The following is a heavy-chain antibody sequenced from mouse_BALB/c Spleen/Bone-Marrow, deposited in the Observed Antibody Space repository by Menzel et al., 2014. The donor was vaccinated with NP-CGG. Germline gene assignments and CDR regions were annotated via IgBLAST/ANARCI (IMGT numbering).Heavy chain of an antibody. J-gene: IGHJ4*01. CDR3: SYGNFAMDY. V-gene: IGHV14-4*02. CDR1: GFNIKDYY. CDR2: IDPENGDT. D-gene: IGHD2-1*01. Sequence: EVQLQQSGAELVRSGASVKLSCTASGFNIKDYYMHWVKKRPKQGLEWIGWIDPENGDTEYAPKFQGKATMTADTSSNTAYLQLSSLTSEDTAVYYCSYGNFAMDYWGQGTSVTVSS.